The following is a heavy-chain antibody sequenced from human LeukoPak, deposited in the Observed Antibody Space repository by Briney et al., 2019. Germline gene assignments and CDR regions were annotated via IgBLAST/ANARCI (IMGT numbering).Heavy chain of an antibody. CDR3: ASGLTDIVVVPAAGDDAFDI. CDR2: IYYSGST. CDR1: GFTFSSYW. D-gene: IGHD2-2*01. J-gene: IGHJ3*02. V-gene: IGHV4-39*01. Sequence: GSLRLSCAASGFTFSSYWMSWVRQAPGKGLEWIGSIYYSGSTYYNPSLKSRVTISVDTSKNQFSLKLSSVTAADTAVYYCASGLTDIVVVPAAGDDAFDIWGQGTMVTVSS.